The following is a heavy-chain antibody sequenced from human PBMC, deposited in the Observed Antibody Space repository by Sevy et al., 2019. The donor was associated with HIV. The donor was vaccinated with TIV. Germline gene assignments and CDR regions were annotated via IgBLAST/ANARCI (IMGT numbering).Heavy chain of an antibody. D-gene: IGHD4-4*01. CDR1: GFTFSNAW. CDR2: IRSTPDGGPA. V-gene: IGHV3-15*01. J-gene: IGHJ4*02. Sequence: GGSLRLSCAASGFTFSNAWMSWVRQAPGRGLEWVGRIRSTPDGGPADYAASVKGRFTISRDDSKNTLYLQMNSLKTEVTALYYCTTDAHDYSYYLSPYYFDNWGQGTLVTVSS. CDR3: TTDAHDYSYYLSPYYFDN.